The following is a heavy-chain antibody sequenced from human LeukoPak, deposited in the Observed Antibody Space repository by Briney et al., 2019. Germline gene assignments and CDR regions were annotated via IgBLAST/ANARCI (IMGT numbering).Heavy chain of an antibody. J-gene: IGHJ4*02. V-gene: IGHV1-18*01. CDR1: GGTFSSYA. D-gene: IGHD5-12*01. Sequence: ASVKVSCKASGGTFSSYAISWVRQAPGQGLEWMGWISAYNGNTNYAQKLQGRVTMTTDTSTSTAYMELRSLRSDDTAVYYCARIGMATIKGYFDYWGQGTLVTVSS. CDR3: ARIGMATIKGYFDY. CDR2: ISAYNGNT.